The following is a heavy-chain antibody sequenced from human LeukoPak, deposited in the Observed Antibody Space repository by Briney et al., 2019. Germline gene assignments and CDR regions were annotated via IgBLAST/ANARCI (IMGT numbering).Heavy chain of an antibody. J-gene: IGHJ4*02. CDR2: ISSTSTSM. D-gene: IGHD2-21*01. CDR1: GFTFSSYW. V-gene: IGHV3-48*02. Sequence: GGSLRLSCAASGFTFSSYWMHWVRQAPGKGLEWLSYISSTSTSMNYADSVRGRFAISRDNAKNSLYLQMNSLRDEDTAVYYCARVWQDNSGVDYWGQGTLVTVSS. CDR3: ARVWQDNSGVDY.